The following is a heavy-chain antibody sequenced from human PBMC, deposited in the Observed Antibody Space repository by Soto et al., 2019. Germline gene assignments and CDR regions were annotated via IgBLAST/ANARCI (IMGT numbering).Heavy chain of an antibody. D-gene: IGHD3-22*01. CDR2: IYGSGSA. CDR3: ARGEGNYHDGSGYYAHPMDAFDF. V-gene: IGHV4-30-2*01. Sequence: SETLSLTCVVSAESITSYAYSWSWIRQPPGKGLEWIAYIYGSGSAYYNPSLKSRVTEAVDRSENQFSLRMKSVTAADTAVYYCARGEGNYHDGSGYYAHPMDAFDFWGRGTTVTVSS. CDR1: AESITSYAYS. J-gene: IGHJ3*01.